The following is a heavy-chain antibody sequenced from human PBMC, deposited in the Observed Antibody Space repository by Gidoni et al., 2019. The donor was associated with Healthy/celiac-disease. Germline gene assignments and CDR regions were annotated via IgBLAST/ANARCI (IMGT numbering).Heavy chain of an antibody. V-gene: IGHV4-39*01. D-gene: IGHD3-3*01. CDR1: GGSISSSSYY. CDR3: ARLGYDFWSGYSASIPFDY. J-gene: IGHJ4*02. Sequence: QLQLQESGPGLVKPSETLSLTCTVSGGSISSSSYYWGWIRQPPGKGLVWIGSIYYSGSTYYNPSLKSRVTISVDTSKNQFSLKLSSVTAAYTAVYYCARLGYDFWSGYSASIPFDYWGQGTLVTVSS. CDR2: IYYSGST.